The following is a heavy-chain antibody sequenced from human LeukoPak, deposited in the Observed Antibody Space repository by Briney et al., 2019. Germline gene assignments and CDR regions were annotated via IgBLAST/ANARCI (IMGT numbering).Heavy chain of an antibody. CDR1: GGSISSSNW. CDR2: IYHSGST. J-gene: IGHJ4*02. CDR3: ASQTPRFGYFYDY. V-gene: IGHV4-4*02. D-gene: IGHD3-3*01. Sequence: SGTLSLTCAVSGGSISSSNWWSWVRQLPGKGLEWIGEIYHSGSTNYNPSLKSRVTISADKSKNQFSLKLSSVTAADTAVYYCASQTPRFGYFYDYWGQGTLVTVSS.